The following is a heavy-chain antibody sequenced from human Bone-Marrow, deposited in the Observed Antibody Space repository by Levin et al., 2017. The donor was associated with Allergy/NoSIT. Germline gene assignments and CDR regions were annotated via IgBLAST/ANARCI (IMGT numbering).Heavy chain of an antibody. Sequence: GASVKVSCKTSGYTFTSHSINWVRQAPGQGLEWMGYISTITANPTYAQGFTGRFVFSLDTSVTTAYLQINGLKTEDTAIYYCARDRATVHYDYWGQGTLVTVSS. CDR3: ARDRATVHYDY. CDR1: GYTFTSHS. J-gene: IGHJ4*02. V-gene: IGHV7-4-1*02. CDR2: ISTITANP. D-gene: IGHD4-11*01.